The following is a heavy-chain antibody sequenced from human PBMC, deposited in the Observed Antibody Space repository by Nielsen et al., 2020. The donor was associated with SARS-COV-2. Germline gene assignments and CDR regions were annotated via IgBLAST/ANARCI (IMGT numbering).Heavy chain of an antibody. CDR2: IYYSGST. J-gene: IGHJ4*02. V-gene: IGHV4-59*13. Sequence: SETLSLTCTVSGGSISSYYWSWIRQPPGKGLEWIGYIYYSGSTNYNPSLKSRVTISVNTSKNQFSLKLSSVTAADTAVYYCARSNSHFDYWGQGTLVTVSS. CDR3: ARSNSHFDY. CDR1: GGSISSYY.